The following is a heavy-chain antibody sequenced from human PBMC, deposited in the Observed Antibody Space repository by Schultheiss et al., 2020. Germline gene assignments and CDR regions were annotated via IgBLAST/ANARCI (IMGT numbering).Heavy chain of an antibody. CDR1: GFTVSSTY. Sequence: RGSLRLSCAASGFTVSSTYMSWVRQAPGKGLEWVSIVSKDDSTYYADSVKGRFTISRDNSKNTLYLQMHSLRVEDTAIYYCANRVPSDTIFGEGFDYWGQGTLVTVSS. CDR3: ANRVPSDTIFGEGFDY. D-gene: IGHD3-3*01. V-gene: IGHV3-53*01. J-gene: IGHJ4*02. CDR2: VSKDDST.